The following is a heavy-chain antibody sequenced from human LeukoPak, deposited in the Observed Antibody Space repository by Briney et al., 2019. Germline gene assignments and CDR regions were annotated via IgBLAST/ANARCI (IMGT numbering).Heavy chain of an antibody. CDR1: GGSFSGYY. V-gene: IGHV4-34*01. CDR2: INHSGST. D-gene: IGHD3-10*01. J-gene: IGHJ6*03. Sequence: SETLSLTCAVYGGSFSGYYWSWIRQPPGKGLEWIGEINHSGSTNYNPSLKSRVTISVDTSKNQFSLKLSSVTAADTAVYYCARGSGRRDGWRYYYMDVWGKGTTVTVSS. CDR3: ARGSGRRDGWRYYYMDV.